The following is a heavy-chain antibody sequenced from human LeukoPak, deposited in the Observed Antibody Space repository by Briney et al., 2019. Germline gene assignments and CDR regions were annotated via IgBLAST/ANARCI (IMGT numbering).Heavy chain of an antibody. CDR3: ARFPGLYYGMDV. Sequence: PSETLSLTCAVSGGSFSGYYWSWIRKPPGKGLEWFGEINHIRSTNYNPSLKSRVTMSVDTSKNQFSLKLSSVTAADTAVYYCARFPGLYYGMDVWGQGTTVTVSS. J-gene: IGHJ6*02. D-gene: IGHD3-16*01. CDR2: INHIRST. V-gene: IGHV4-34*01. CDR1: GGSFSGYY.